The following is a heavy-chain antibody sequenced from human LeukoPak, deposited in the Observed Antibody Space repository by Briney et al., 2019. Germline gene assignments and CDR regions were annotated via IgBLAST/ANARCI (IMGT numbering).Heavy chain of an antibody. D-gene: IGHD3-10*01. CDR2: IYTSGST. CDR3: ARDSGTTGEVKLDP. V-gene: IGHV4-4*07. J-gene: IGHJ5*02. CDR1: GGSISSYY. Sequence: SETLSLTCTVSGGSISSYYWSWIRQPAGKGLEWIGRIYTSGSTDYNPSLKSRVTMSVDTSKNQFSLKLSSVTAADTAVYYCARDSGTTGEVKLDPWGQGTLVTVSS.